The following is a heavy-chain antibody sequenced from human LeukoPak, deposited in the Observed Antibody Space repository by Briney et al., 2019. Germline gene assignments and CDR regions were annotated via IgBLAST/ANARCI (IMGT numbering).Heavy chain of an antibody. V-gene: IGHV4-4*07. CDR1: GGSINNYY. CDR2: ISTLGST. D-gene: IGHD1-14*01. CDR3: ARLGNPNYYYYMDV. J-gene: IGHJ6*03. Sequence: SETLSLTCSVSGGSINNYYWTWIRQPAGKGLEWIGHISTLGSTNYNPSLKSRVSMSVDTSNYHFSLKLSSVTAADTAVYYCARLGNPNYYYYMDVWGKGTTVTISS.